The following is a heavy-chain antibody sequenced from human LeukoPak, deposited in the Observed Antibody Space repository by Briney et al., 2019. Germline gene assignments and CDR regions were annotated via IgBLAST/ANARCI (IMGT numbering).Heavy chain of an antibody. D-gene: IGHD1-26*01. CDR3: ARELLTPHTERFDT. V-gene: IGHV4-34*01. J-gene: IGHJ5*02. Sequence: SETLSLTCAVYGGSFCGYYWSWIRQPPGKGLEWIVEINHSGSTNDNPSLKSRVTISVETSKNQFSLKLSSVTAADTAVYYCARELLTPHTERFDTWGQGTLVTVSS. CDR1: GGSFCGYY. CDR2: INHSGST.